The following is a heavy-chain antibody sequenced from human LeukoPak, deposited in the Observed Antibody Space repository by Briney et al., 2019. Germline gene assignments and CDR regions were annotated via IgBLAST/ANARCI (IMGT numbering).Heavy chain of an antibody. Sequence: SETLSLTCTVSGGSISSYYWSWIRQPPGKGLEWIGYIYYSGSTNYNPSLKSRVTISVDTSKNQFSLKLRSVTAADTAVYYCARLLTTEGDWFDPWGQGTLVTVSS. CDR1: GGSISSYY. V-gene: IGHV4-59*01. CDR3: ARLLTTEGDWFDP. D-gene: IGHD2/OR15-2a*01. CDR2: IYYSGST. J-gene: IGHJ5*02.